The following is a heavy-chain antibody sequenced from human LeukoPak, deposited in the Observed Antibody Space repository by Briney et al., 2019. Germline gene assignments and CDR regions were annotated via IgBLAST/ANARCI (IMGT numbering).Heavy chain of an antibody. V-gene: IGHV4-59*12. Sequence: SETLSLTCTVSGGSISSYYWSWIRQPPGKGLEWIGYIYYSGSTNYNPSLKSRVTISVDTSKNQFSLKLSSVTAADTAVYYCARGSFFGVVIMPYYYYGMDVWGQGTTVTVSS. CDR1: GGSISSYY. CDR2: IYYSGST. J-gene: IGHJ6*02. CDR3: ARGSFFGVVIMPYYYYGMDV. D-gene: IGHD3-3*01.